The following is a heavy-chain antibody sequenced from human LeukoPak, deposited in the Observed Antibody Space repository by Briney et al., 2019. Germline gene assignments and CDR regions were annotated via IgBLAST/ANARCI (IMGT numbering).Heavy chain of an antibody. Sequence: PGGSLRLSCAASGFTFSSYAMHWVRQAPGKGVEWVAVISYDGSNKYYADSVKGRFTISRDNSKNTLYLQMNSLRAEDTAVYYCARAGVDFGVVINDFDYWGQGTLVTVSS. V-gene: IGHV3-30*04. J-gene: IGHJ4*02. D-gene: IGHD3-3*01. CDR1: GFTFSSYA. CDR2: ISYDGSNK. CDR3: ARAGVDFGVVINDFDY.